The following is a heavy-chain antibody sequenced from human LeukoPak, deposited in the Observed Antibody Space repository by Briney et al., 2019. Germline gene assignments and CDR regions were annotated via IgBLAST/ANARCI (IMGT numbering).Heavy chain of an antibody. J-gene: IGHJ4*02. Sequence: SETLSLTCTVSGGSISGSSYYWGWIRQPPGKGLEWIGSIYYSGSTYYNPSLKSRVTISVDTSKNQFSLRLSSVTAADAAVYYCARRRDYYDSGVYKGPFFDYWGQGTLVTVSS. CDR2: IYYSGST. V-gene: IGHV4-39*07. D-gene: IGHD3-22*01. CDR1: GGSISGSSYY. CDR3: ARRRDYYDSGVYKGPFFDY.